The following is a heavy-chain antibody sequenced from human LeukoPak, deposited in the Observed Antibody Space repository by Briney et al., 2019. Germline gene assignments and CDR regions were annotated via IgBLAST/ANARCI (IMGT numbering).Heavy chain of an antibody. V-gene: IGHV1-2*06. CDR2: INPNSGGT. J-gene: IGHJ5*02. Sequence: ASVKVSCKASGYTFTGYSMHWVRQAPGQGLEWMGRINPNSGGTQYAQKFQGRVTMTSDSSIITVYMELISLRSDDTAIYYCARDRAFRGGGFHPWGQGTLVTVSS. CDR1: GYTFTGYS. CDR3: ARDRAFRGGGFHP. D-gene: IGHD3-10*01.